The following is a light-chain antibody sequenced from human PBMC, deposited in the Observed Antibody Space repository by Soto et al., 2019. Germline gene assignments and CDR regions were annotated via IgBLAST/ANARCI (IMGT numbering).Light chain of an antibody. CDR3: AAWDDSLNGVL. J-gene: IGLJ2*01. Sequence: QAVVTQPPSASGTPGQRVTISCSGSSSNIGINTVNWYQQLPGTAPKLLIFSDDQRPSGVPDRFSGSKSGTSASLAISGLQSDDEADYYCAAWDDSLNGVLFGGGTKLTVL. V-gene: IGLV1-44*01. CDR1: SSNIGINT. CDR2: SDD.